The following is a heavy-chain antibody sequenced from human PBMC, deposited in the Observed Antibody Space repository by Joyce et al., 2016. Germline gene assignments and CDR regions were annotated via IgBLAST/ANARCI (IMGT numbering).Heavy chain of an antibody. J-gene: IGHJ4*02. CDR2: INQSGST. V-gene: IGHV4-34*02. Sequence: QVQLQQWGAGLLKPSETLSLMCAVYGGSFSGNYWSWIRQPPGRGLEWIGEINQSGSTNYNPSLQSRVTISVDTANNQLSLKVTSVAAADTAVYYCARLYCGGGSCYGAPRRGPTNPGNLRDDWGQGTLVTVSS. D-gene: IGHD2-15*01. CDR1: GGSFSGNY. CDR3: ARLYCGGGSCYGAPRRGPTNPGNLRDD.